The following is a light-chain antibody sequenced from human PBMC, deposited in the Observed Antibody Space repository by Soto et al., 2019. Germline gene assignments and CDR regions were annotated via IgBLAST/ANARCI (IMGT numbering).Light chain of an antibody. CDR1: SSNIGSNY. CDR3: PAWDDSLPVV. V-gene: IGLV1-47*01. J-gene: IGLJ2*01. Sequence: QAVLTQPPSASGTPGQRVTISCSGSSSNIGSNYVYWYQQLPGTAPKLLIYRNNQRPSGVPDRFSGSKSGTSASLAISGLRSEDEADYYCPAWDDSLPVVFGGGTKLTVL. CDR2: RNN.